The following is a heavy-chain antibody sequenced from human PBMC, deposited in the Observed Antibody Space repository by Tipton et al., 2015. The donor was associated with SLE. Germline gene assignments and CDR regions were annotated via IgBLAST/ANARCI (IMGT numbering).Heavy chain of an antibody. V-gene: IGHV3-21*01. CDR2: ISSSSSYI. Sequence: QLVQSGGGLVKPGGSLRLSCAASGFAFNTYTINWVRQAPGKGLEWVSSISSSSSYIHYADSVKGRFTISRDNAKSSLYLQMNSLRGEDTAVYYCARDGQGDYYYYMDVWGKGTMVTVSS. CDR1: GFAFNTYT. J-gene: IGHJ6*03. D-gene: IGHD1-26*01. CDR3: ARDGQGDYYYYMDV.